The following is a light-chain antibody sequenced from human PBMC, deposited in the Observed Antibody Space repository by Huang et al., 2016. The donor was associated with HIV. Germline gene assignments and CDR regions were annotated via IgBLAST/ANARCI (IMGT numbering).Light chain of an antibody. CDR3: QKYNSDPWA. CDR1: QGISNS. Sequence: DIQMTQSPSFLSASVGDRVIITCRASQGISNSLAWYQQKPGKVPRLLIFAASTLQAGVPFRFSGSGSGTDFTLTISSLQPEDVATYYCQKYNSDPWAFGQGTKVEIK. J-gene: IGKJ1*01. CDR2: AAS. V-gene: IGKV1-27*01.